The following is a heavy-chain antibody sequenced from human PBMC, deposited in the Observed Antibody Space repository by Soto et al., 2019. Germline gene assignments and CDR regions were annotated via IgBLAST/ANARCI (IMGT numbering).Heavy chain of an antibody. Sequence: QVQVQQWGAGLLKPSETLSLTCAVYGGSFSGYYWSWIRQPPEKGLEWIGEINHSGSTNYNPSLKSRVTISVDTSKNQFSLKLSSVTAADTAVYFCARGRARYCSGGSCYKHNWFDPWGQGTLVTVSS. CDR3: ARGRARYCSGGSCYKHNWFDP. CDR1: GGSFSGYY. J-gene: IGHJ5*02. D-gene: IGHD2-15*01. V-gene: IGHV4-34*01. CDR2: INHSGST.